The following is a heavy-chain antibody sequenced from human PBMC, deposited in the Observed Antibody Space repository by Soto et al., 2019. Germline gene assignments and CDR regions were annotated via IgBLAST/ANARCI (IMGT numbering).Heavy chain of an antibody. CDR2: ISAYNGNT. CDR1: DYTFTSYG. D-gene: IGHD2-15*01. CDR3: VRGYCSGGSCEALDY. V-gene: IGHV1-18*04. Sequence: ASVKVSCKASDYTFTSYGIRWVRQAPGQGLEWMGWISAYNGNTNYAQKLQGRVTMTTDTSTSTAYMELRSLRSDDTAVYYCVRGYCSGGSCEALDYWGQGTLVTVSS. J-gene: IGHJ4*02.